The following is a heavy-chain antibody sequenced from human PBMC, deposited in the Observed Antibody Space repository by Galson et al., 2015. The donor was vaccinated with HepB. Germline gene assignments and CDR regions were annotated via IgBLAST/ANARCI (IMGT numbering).Heavy chain of an antibody. J-gene: IGHJ6*02. CDR1: GFTFDDYA. CDR3: AKVTSNWYYYGMDV. D-gene: IGHD7-27*01. CDR2: IGWNSGSI. Sequence: SLRLSCAASGFTFDDYAMHWVRQAPGKGLEGVSGIGWNSGSIGYADSVKGRFTISRDNSKNTLFLQMNSLRAEDTAVYYCAKVTSNWYYYGMDVWGQGTTVTVSS. V-gene: IGHV3-9*01.